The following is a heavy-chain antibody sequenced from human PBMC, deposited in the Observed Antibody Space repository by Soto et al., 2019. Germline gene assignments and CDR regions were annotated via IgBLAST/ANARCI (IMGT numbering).Heavy chain of an antibody. CDR3: GRQAISPVVAANAGVY. Sequence: PSETLSLTCAVYGGSFSGYYWSWIRQPPGKGLEWIGEINHSGSTNNNPSLKSRVTISVDTSKNQFSLKLSSVTAPDTAVYYCGRQAISPVVAANAGVYWGEGTRVSVCS. J-gene: IGHJ4*02. D-gene: IGHD2-15*01. CDR1: GGSFSGYY. V-gene: IGHV4-34*01. CDR2: INHSGST.